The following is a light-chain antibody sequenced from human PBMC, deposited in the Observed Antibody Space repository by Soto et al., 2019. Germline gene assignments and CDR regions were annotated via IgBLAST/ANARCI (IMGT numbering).Light chain of an antibody. V-gene: IGKV3-11*01. CDR1: QSVSSY. Sequence: EIVLTQSPATLSLSPGERATLSCRASQSVSSYLAWYQQKPGQAPRLLIYDAFNRATSIPARFSGSGSGTDFTLTISSLETEDLAVYYCQQRSNWLTFGGGTKVEIK. CDR3: QQRSNWLT. J-gene: IGKJ4*01. CDR2: DAF.